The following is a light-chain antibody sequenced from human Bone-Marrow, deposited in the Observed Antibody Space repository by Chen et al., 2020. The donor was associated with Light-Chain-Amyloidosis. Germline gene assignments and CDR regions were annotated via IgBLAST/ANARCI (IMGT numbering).Light chain of an antibody. V-gene: IGLV1-51*02. CDR1: NSNIGINY. CDR2: ENN. J-gene: IGLJ3*02. CDR3: ATWDSSLTVWM. Sequence: QSVLTQPPSVSAPPGQKVTISCSGSNSNIGINYVSWYQQLPGTSPKLLIYENNQRPSEIPDRFSGSKSGTSATLGVAGLQTGDEADYYCATWDSSLTVWMLGGGTKLTVL.